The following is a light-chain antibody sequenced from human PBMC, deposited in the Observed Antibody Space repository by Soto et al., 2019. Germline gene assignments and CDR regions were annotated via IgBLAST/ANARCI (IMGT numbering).Light chain of an antibody. J-gene: IGKJ2*01. CDR2: RAS. Sequence: EIVMTRSPAELSRSPGENPTLSGWASQSINSNLAWYQQKPGQAPRLFIFRASSRATGIPARFSGSGSGTQFTLTISILQPDYFAPYYCQQYNSYSPGYTFGQGTKVDIK. V-gene: IGKV3-15*01. CDR1: QSINSN. CDR3: QQYNSYSPGYT.